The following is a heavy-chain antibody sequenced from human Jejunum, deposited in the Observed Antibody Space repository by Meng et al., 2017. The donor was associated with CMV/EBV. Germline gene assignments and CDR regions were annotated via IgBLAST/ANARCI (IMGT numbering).Heavy chain of an antibody. J-gene: IGHJ4*02. Sequence: EALGLPFGAYMLPWVPQAPGTGLTSVSSISFSGLMSYATSVTGRFTISRDNAKNSLFLQMTSLRVEETADYYCAKVVKGGNCFDQWGQGTQVTVSS. CDR2: ISFSGLM. V-gene: IGHV3-69-1*01. CDR1: GLPFGAYM. D-gene: IGHD1-26*01. CDR3: AKVVKGGNCFDQ.